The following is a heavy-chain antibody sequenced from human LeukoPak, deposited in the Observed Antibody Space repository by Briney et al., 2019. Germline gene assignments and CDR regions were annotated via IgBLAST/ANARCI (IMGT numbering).Heavy chain of an antibody. CDR2: MNPNSGNT. J-gene: IGHJ5*02. Sequence: ASVKVSCKASGYTFTGYYMHWVRQATGQGLEWMGWMNPNSGNTGYAQKFQGRVTMTRNTSISTAYMEPSSLRSEDTAVYYCARRKYSSSWYGAPYNWFDPWGQGTLVTVSS. D-gene: IGHD6-13*01. V-gene: IGHV1-8*02. CDR1: GYTFTGYY. CDR3: ARRKYSSSWYGAPYNWFDP.